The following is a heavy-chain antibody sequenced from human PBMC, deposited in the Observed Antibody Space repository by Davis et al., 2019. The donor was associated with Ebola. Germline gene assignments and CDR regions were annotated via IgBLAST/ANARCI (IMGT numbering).Heavy chain of an antibody. V-gene: IGHV3-23*01. J-gene: IGHJ5*02. CDR2: ISGSGGST. D-gene: IGHD6-19*01. Sequence: GESLKISCAASGFTFSSYAMSWVRQAPGKGLEWVSAISGSGGSTYYADSVKGRFTISRDNSKNTLYLQMNSLRAEDTAVYYCARARGSSGWPGHSSWFDPWGQGTLVTVSS. CDR3: ARARGSSGWPGHSSWFDP. CDR1: GFTFSSYA.